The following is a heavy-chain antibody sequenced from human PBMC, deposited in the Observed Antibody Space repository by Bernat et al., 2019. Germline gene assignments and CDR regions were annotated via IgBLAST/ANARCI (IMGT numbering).Heavy chain of an antibody. CDR1: GYTFTSYY. CDR2: INPSGGST. D-gene: IGHD6-19*01. V-gene: IGHV1-46*01. Sequence: QVQLVQSGAEVKKPGASVKVSCKASGYTFTSYYMHWVRQAPGQGLEWMGIINPSGGSTSYAQKFQGRVTMTRDTSTSTVYMELSSLRSEDTAVYYCARGRGRHKGAQWLVRRSFDYWGQGTLVTVSS. CDR3: ARGRGRHKGAQWLVRRSFDY. J-gene: IGHJ4*02.